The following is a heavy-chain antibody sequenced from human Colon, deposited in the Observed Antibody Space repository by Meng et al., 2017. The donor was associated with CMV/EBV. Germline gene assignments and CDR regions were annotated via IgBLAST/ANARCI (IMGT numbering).Heavy chain of an antibody. CDR1: GYTFTSYY. V-gene: IGHV1-2*02. CDR3: ARAVDDYFDF. CDR2: INPNMGGT. J-gene: IGHJ4*02. Sequence: ASVKVSCKASGYTFTSYYMHWVRQATGQGLEWMGWINPNMGGTTYAQKFQGRVTVTRDTSISTAYMELNSLRSDDTAVYYCARAVDDYFDFWGQGTLVTVSS.